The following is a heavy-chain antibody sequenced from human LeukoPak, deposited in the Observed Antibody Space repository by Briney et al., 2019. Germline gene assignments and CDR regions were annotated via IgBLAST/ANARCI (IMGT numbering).Heavy chain of an antibody. Sequence: PGGSLRLSCAASGFTFSNYAMSWVRQAPGKGLEWVSVIYSGGTTFYADSVKGRFTISRHSSNNTLFLQMNSLRAEDTAVYYCARDWPYGDYRYGMDVWGQGTTVTVSS. CDR2: IYSGGTT. J-gene: IGHJ6*02. V-gene: IGHV3-53*04. CDR1: GFTFSNYA. D-gene: IGHD3-10*01. CDR3: ARDWPYGDYRYGMDV.